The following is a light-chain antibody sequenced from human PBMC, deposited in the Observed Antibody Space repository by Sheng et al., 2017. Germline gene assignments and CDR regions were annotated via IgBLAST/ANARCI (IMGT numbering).Light chain of an antibody. J-gene: IGKJ4*01. Sequence: EIVLTQSPATLSLSPGERATLSCRASQSVNIYLAWYQQKPGQAPRLLIYDASDRATGIPARFSGSGSGTDFTLTISSLEPEDFAVYYCQQRSTWPLTFGGGSKVEI. V-gene: IGKV3-11*01. CDR2: DAS. CDR3: QQRSTWPLT. CDR1: QSVNIY.